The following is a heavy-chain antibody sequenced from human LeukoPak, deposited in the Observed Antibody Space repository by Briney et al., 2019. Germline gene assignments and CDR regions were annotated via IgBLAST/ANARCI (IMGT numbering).Heavy chain of an antibody. V-gene: IGHV4-38-2*02. Sequence: SETLSLTCTVSGYSISNGYYWDWIRQPPGRGLEWIGNIYRSGSTSYNPSLKSRVTISVDTSKNQFSLKLSSVTAADTAVYYCARDKNSYGPGDWFDPWGQGTLVTVSS. CDR1: GYSISNGYY. CDR2: IYRSGST. CDR3: ARDKNSYGPGDWFDP. J-gene: IGHJ5*02. D-gene: IGHD5-18*01.